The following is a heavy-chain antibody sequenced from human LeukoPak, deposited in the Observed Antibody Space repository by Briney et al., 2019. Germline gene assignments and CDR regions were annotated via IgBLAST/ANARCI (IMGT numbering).Heavy chain of an antibody. V-gene: IGHV4-34*01. CDR2: INHSGST. D-gene: IGHD5-18*01. CDR1: SGSFSGYY. Sequence: SETLSLTCTVYSGSFSGYYWSWIRQPPGKGLEWIGEINHSGSTNYNPSLKSRVTISIDTSKNQFSLQLNSVTPEDTAVYYCARVRLWPLRSVWGQEYYFDYWGQGTLVTVSS. J-gene: IGHJ4*02. CDR3: ARVRLWPLRSVWGQEYYFDY.